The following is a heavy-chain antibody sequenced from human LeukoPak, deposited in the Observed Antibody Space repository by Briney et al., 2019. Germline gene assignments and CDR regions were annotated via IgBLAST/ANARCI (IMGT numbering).Heavy chain of an antibody. CDR3: ARGSCSSTSCYTFFDY. Sequence: GGSLRLSCAASGFTFSSYSMNWVRQAPGKGLEWVSSISSSSSYIYYADSVKGRFTISRDNAKNSLYLQMNSLRAEDTAVYYCARGSCSSTSCYTFFDYWGQGTLVTVSS. J-gene: IGHJ4*02. D-gene: IGHD2-2*02. CDR2: ISSSSSYI. CDR1: GFTFSSYS. V-gene: IGHV3-21*01.